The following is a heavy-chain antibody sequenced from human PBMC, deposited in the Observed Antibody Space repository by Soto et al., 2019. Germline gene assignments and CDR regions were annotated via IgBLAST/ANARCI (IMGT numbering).Heavy chain of an antibody. CDR1: GGSFSGYY. D-gene: IGHD4-4*01. J-gene: IGHJ6*02. Sequence: SETLSLTCAVYGGSFSGYYWSWIRQPPGKGLEWIGEINHSGSTNYNPSLKSRVTISVDTSKNQFSLKLSSVTAADTAVYYCVRDRRRRDYSYYYYYYGMDVWGQGTTVTVSS. V-gene: IGHV4-34*01. CDR3: VRDRRRRDYSYYYYYYGMDV. CDR2: INHSGST.